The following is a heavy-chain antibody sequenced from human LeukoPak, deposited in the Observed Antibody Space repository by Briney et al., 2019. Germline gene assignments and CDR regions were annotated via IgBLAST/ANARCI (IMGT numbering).Heavy chain of an antibody. V-gene: IGHV1-18*01. CDR3: ARVLYSSGWLSFVRAFDI. D-gene: IGHD6-19*01. Sequence: ASVKVSCKASGYTFTSYGISWVRQAPGQGLEWMGWISAYNGNTNYAQKLQGRVTMTTDTSTSTAYMELRSLRSDDTAVYYCARVLYSSGWLSFVRAFDIWGQGTMVTVSS. CDR1: GYTFTSYG. CDR2: ISAYNGNT. J-gene: IGHJ3*02.